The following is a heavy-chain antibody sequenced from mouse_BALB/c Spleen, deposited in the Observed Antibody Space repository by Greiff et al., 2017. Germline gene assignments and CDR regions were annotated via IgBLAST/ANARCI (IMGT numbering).Heavy chain of an antibody. D-gene: IGHD2-14*01. V-gene: IGHV1-15*01. Sequence: QVQLQQSGAELVRPGASVPLSCKASGYTFTDYEMHWVKQTPVHGLEWIGAIDPETGGTAYNQKFKGKATLTADKSSSTAYMELRSLTSEDSAVYYCTLYYRYEYYAMDYWGQGTSVTVSS. J-gene: IGHJ4*01. CDR1: GYTFTDYE. CDR2: IDPETGGT. CDR3: TLYYRYEYYAMDY.